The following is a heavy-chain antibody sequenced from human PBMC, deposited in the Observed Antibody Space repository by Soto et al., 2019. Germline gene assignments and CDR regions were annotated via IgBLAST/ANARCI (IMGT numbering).Heavy chain of an antibody. V-gene: IGHV3-30*18. D-gene: IGHD4-17*01. J-gene: IGHJ1*01. CDR1: GFTFSSYG. CDR3: AKDSGDYGDFQH. Sequence: QVQLVESGGGVVQPGRSLRLSCAASGFTFSSYGMHWVRQAPGKGLEWVAVISYDGSNKYYADSVKGRFTISRDNSKNTLYLQMNSLRAEDTAVYYCAKDSGDYGDFQHWGQGTLVTVSS. CDR2: ISYDGSNK.